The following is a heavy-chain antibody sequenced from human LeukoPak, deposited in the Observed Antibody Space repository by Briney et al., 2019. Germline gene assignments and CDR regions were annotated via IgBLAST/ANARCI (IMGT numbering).Heavy chain of an antibody. Sequence: AGGSLRLSCAASGFTFSSYSMNWVRQAPGKGLEWVSYISSSSSTIYYADSVKGRFTISRDNAKNSLYLQMNSLRAEDTAVYYCARDWPFDYWGQGTLVTVSS. CDR3: ARDWPFDY. J-gene: IGHJ4*02. CDR1: GFTFSSYS. V-gene: IGHV3-48*01. CDR2: ISSSSSTI.